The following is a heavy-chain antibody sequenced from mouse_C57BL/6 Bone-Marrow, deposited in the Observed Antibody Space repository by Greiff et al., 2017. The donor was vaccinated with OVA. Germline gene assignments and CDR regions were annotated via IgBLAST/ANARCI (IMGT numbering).Heavy chain of an antibody. CDR1: GYTFTSYW. CDR3: ARDYGSRDYYAMDY. V-gene: IGHV1-69*01. D-gene: IGHD1-1*01. J-gene: IGHJ4*01. Sequence: VQLQQPGAELVMPGASVKLSCKASGYTFTSYWMHWVKQRPGQGLEWIGEIDPSDSYTNYNQKFKGKSTLTVDKSSSTAYMQLSSLTSEDSAVHYCARDYGSRDYYAMDYWGQGTSVTVSS. CDR2: IDPSDSYT.